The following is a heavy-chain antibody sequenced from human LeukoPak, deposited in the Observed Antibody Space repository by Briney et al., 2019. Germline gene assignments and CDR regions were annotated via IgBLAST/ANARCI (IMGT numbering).Heavy chain of an antibody. CDR2: INPNSGGT. V-gene: IGHV1-2*02. D-gene: IGHD4-17*01. CDR3: ARDPTTVTTIFDS. J-gene: IGHJ4*02. Sequence: GASVKVSCKASGYTFTGYYMHWVRQAPGQGLEWMGWINPNSGGTNYAQKFQGRVTMTRDTSISTAYMELSRLRSDDTAVYYCARDPTTVTTIFDSWGQGTLVTVFS. CDR1: GYTFTGYY.